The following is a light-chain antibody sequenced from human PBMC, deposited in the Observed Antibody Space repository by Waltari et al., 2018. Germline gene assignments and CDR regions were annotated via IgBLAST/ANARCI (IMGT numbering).Light chain of an antibody. CDR2: TNN. Sequence: QSVLTQPPSASGTPGQRVPISCSGSSSNIGTNTVNWYQQVPGTAPKLLLHTNNQRPSGVPDRFSGSKSGTSGSLAISGLQSEDEADYYCAAWDDSLNGWVFGGGTELTVL. V-gene: IGLV1-44*01. CDR3: AAWDDSLNGWV. J-gene: IGLJ3*02. CDR1: SSNIGTNT.